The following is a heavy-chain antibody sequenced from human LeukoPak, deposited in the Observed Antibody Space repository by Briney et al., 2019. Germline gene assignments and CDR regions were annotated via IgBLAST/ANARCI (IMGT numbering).Heavy chain of an antibody. V-gene: IGHV3-23*01. CDR1: GFTFSSYA. CDR2: ISGSGGST. CDR3: ARSLGYSYINDY. Sequence: GGSLRLSCAASGFTFSSYAMSWVRQAPGKGLEWVSAISGSGGSTYYADSVKGRFTISRDNSKNTLYLQMNSLRAEDTALYYCARSLGYSYINDYWGQGTLVTVSS. D-gene: IGHD5-18*01. J-gene: IGHJ4*02.